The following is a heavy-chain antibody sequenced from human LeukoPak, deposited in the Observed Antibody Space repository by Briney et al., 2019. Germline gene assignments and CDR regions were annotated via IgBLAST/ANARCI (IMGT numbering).Heavy chain of an antibody. Sequence: PSETLSLTCTVSGGSISSYYWSWIRQPPGKGLEWIGYIYYSGSTNYNPSLKSRVTISVDTSKNQFSLKLSSVTAADTAVYYCAKAPPYKHYFDYWGQGILVTVSS. CDR2: IYYSGST. J-gene: IGHJ4*02. D-gene: IGHD1-1*01. CDR3: AKAPPYKHYFDY. CDR1: GGSISSYY. V-gene: IGHV4-59*01.